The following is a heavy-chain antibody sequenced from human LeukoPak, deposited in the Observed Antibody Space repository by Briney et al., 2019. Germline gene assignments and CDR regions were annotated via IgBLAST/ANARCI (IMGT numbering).Heavy chain of an antibody. J-gene: IGHJ6*04. D-gene: IGHD2-2*02. Sequence: SVKISCKASAGTFSSYAISCVRQAPVQGLEWMGGIIPIFGTANYTQKFQGRVTITADESTSTAYMELSSLRTEDTAVYYCARRTSDIVVVPAAIGSYYYGMDVWGKGTTVTVSS. V-gene: IGHV1-69*01. CDR1: AGTFSSYA. CDR2: IIPIFGTA. CDR3: ARRTSDIVVVPAAIGSYYYGMDV.